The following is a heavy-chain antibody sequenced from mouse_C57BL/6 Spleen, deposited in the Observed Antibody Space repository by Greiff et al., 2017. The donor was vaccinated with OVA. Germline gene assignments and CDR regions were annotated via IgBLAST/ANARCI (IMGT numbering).Heavy chain of an antibody. V-gene: IGHV1-26*01. J-gene: IGHJ3*01. CDR3: ASRGYGSSPFAY. CDR1: GYTFTDYY. Sequence: EVKLMESGPELVKPGASVKISCKASGYTFTDYYMNWVKQSHGKSLEWIGDINPNNGGTSYNQKFKGKATLTVDKSSSTAYMELRSLTSEDSAVYYCASRGYGSSPFAYWGQGTLVTVSA. CDR2: INPNNGGT. D-gene: IGHD1-1*01.